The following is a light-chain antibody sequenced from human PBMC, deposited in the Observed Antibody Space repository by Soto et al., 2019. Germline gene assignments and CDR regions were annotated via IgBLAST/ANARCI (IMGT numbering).Light chain of an antibody. CDR2: GAS. Sequence: EIVLTQSPGTLSLSPGERATLSCRASQSVSSSYLAWYQQKPGQAPRLLISGASGRATGIPVRFSSSGSETDFTLPISRLEPEDFAVYYCQHYGTSWWTFGQGTKVEIK. CDR1: QSVSSSY. V-gene: IGKV3-20*01. J-gene: IGKJ1*01. CDR3: QHYGTSWWT.